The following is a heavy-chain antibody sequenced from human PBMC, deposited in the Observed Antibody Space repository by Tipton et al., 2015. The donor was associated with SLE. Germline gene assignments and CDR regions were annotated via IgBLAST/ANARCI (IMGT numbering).Heavy chain of an antibody. CDR2: IHDSGAT. CDR3: ARHLGASFDF. V-gene: IGHV4-31*03. CDR1: GGSIRSGDYY. J-gene: IGHJ4*02. Sequence: TLSLTCIVSGGSIRSGDYYWSWIRQHPGKGLEWIGYIHDSGATFYNPSLRSRSAISVDTSQNQFSLRLTSVTAADTAVYYCARHLGASFDFWGQGILVTVSS.